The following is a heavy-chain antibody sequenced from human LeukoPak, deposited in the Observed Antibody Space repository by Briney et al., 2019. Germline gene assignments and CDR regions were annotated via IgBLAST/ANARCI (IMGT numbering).Heavy chain of an antibody. CDR1: GYTFTSHD. CDR3: ARDSGERGSGSYLIAY. J-gene: IGHJ4*02. V-gene: IGHV1-8*03. CDR2: MNPNSGNT. D-gene: IGHD3-10*01. Sequence: ASVKVSCKASGYTFTSHDINWVRQATGQGLEWMGWMNPNSGNTGYAQKFQGRVTITRNNSISTVYMELSRLRSDDTAVYYCARDSGERGSGSYLIAYWGQGTLVTVSS.